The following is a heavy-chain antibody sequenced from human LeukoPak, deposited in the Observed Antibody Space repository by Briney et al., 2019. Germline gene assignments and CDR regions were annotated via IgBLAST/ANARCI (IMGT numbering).Heavy chain of an antibody. J-gene: IGHJ3*02. V-gene: IGHV3-13*01. CDR2: FGSSGDT. Sequence: GGSLRLSCAASGFSVSNSDTHWVRHVIGKGLEWVSVFGSSGDTYYSGSVEGRFSISRGSAKNSLDLQMSGLRAGDTAMYYCARGGPGEALHIWGQGTMVTVSS. D-gene: IGHD3-10*01. CDR1: GFSVSNSD. CDR3: ARGGPGEALHI.